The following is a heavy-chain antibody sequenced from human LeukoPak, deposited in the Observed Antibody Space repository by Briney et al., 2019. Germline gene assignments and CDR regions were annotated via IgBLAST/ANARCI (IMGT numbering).Heavy chain of an antibody. CDR1: GFTFSNHW. D-gene: IGHD2-21*01. Sequence: GVPLRLSCAASGFTFSNHWMHWVRRAPGKGLVWVSRIDERGSNAMYADSVKGRFSISKDNAKNTVNLQMNSLRAEDTGVYYCIRDEALWRLDYWGQGTLVTVSS. CDR2: IDERGSNA. CDR3: IRDEALWRLDY. J-gene: IGHJ4*02. V-gene: IGHV3-74*03.